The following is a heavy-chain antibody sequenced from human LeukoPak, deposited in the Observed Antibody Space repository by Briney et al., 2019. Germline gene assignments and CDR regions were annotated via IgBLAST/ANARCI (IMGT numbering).Heavy chain of an antibody. V-gene: IGHV3-30*04. J-gene: IGHJ4*02. D-gene: IGHD5-24*01. CDR3: AKDLETTTTRYFDY. Sequence: GGSLRLSCAASGFTFSSYSMHWVRQAPGKGLEWVAVISYDGSNKYYADSVKGRFTISRDNSKNPLYLQMNSLRAEDTAVYYCAKDLETTTTRYFDYCGQGTLVTVSS. CDR1: GFTFSSYS. CDR2: ISYDGSNK.